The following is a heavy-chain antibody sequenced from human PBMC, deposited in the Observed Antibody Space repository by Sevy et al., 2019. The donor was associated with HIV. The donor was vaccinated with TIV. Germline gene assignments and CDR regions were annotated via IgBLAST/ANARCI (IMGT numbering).Heavy chain of an antibody. CDR1: GFTFSNYS. CDR3: ARTNPGTYYYGSGSYYNVDYFDY. V-gene: IGHV3-30*04. Sequence: GESLKISCAASGFTFSNYSMHWVRQAPGKGLEWVALISYDGSNKYFADSVKGRFTISRDNSKNTLSLQVNSLRAEDTAVYYCARTNPGTYYYGSGSYYNVDYFDYWGQGTLVTVSS. CDR2: ISYDGSNK. D-gene: IGHD3-10*01. J-gene: IGHJ4*02.